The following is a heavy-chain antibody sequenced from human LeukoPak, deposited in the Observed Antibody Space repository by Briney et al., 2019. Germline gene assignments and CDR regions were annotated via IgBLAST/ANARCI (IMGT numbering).Heavy chain of an antibody. D-gene: IGHD1-26*01. V-gene: IGHV3-23*01. CDR3: ARASGSYDY. J-gene: IGHJ4*02. Sequence: PGGSLRLSCATSGFTFSSSAMSWVRQAPGKGLAWVSTISGSGGGTYYADSVKGRFTISRDNSKNTLYLQMNSLRAEDTAVYYCARASGSYDYWGQGTLVTVSS. CDR2: ISGSGGGT. CDR1: GFTFSSSA.